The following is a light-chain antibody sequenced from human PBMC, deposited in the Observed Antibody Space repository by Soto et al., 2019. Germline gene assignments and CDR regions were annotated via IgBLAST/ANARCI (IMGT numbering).Light chain of an antibody. CDR3: ISYTTSSTHVV. V-gene: IGLV2-14*01. CDR2: DVS. J-gene: IGLJ2*01. Sequence: QSVLTQPASVSGSPGQSITISCTGTSSDVVSYNYVSWYQQYPGKAPKLMIYDVSNRPSGVSYRFSGSKSGITASLTISGLQAEDEADYYCISYTTSSTHVVFGGGTKLTVL. CDR1: SSDVVSYNY.